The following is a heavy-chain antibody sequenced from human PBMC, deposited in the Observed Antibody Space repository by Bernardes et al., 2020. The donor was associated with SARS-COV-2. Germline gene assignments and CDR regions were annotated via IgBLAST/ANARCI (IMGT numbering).Heavy chain of an antibody. CDR1: AFTFGDHS. V-gene: IGHV3-21*06. D-gene: IGHD3-10*01. Sequence: GGSLRLSCEASAFTFGDHSMNWVRQVPGKGLEWVSSISSSSSYRYYADSVRGRFTISRDNAKNSLFLQMNSLRVDDTAVYYCARDRGRAPLMCWHFDLWGRGTLVTVSS. CDR2: ISSSSSYR. CDR3: ARDRGRAPLMCWHFDL. J-gene: IGHJ2*01.